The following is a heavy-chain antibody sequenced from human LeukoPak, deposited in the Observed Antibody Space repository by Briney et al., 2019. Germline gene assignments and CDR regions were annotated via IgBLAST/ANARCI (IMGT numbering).Heavy chain of an antibody. J-gene: IGHJ5*02. V-gene: IGHV4-39*07. CDR3: ARGGYSSPSNT. D-gene: IGHD6-6*01. Sequence: SETLSLTCTVSGGSISSSSYSWGWIRQPPGKGLEWIGSIYYSGSTYYNPSLKSRVTISVDTSKNQFSLKLSSVTAADTAVYYCARGGYSSPSNTWGQGTLVTVSS. CDR1: GGSISSSSYS. CDR2: IYYSGST.